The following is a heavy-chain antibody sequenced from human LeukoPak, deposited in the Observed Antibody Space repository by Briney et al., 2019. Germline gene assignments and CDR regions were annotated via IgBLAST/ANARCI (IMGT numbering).Heavy chain of an antibody. CDR3: ARMASSGWYKVDAFDI. J-gene: IGHJ3*02. CDR2: ISSSSSYI. D-gene: IGHD6-19*01. Sequence: GGSLRLSCTVSGFTVSNNYMTWVRQAPGKGLEWVSSISSSSSYIYYADSVKGRFTISRDNAKNSLYLQMNSLRAEDTAVYYCARMASSGWYKVDAFDIWGQGTMVTVSS. V-gene: IGHV3-21*01. CDR1: GFTVSNNY.